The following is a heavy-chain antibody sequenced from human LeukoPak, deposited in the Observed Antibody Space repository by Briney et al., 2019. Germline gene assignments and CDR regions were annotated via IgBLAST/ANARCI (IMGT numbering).Heavy chain of an antibody. CDR1: GFTFSSYG. CDR2: ISSSGSTI. V-gene: IGHV3-48*04. J-gene: IGHJ4*02. CDR3: ARDPGSSSWYTDEMDY. D-gene: IGHD6-13*01. Sequence: GGSLRLSCAASGFTFSSYGMSWVRQAPGKGLEWVSYISSSGSTIYYADSVKGRFTISRDNAKNSLYLQMNSLRAEDTAVYYCARDPGSSSWYTDEMDYWGQGTLVTVSS.